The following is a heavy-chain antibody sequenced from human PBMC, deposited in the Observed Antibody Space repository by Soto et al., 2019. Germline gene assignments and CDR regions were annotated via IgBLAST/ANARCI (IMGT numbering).Heavy chain of an antibody. J-gene: IGHJ4*02. CDR3: ARSIVVVTALDY. CDR1: GYTFTSYA. Sequence: QVQLVQSGAEVKKPGASVKVSCKASGYTFTSYAMHWVRQAPGQRLEWMGWLNAGNGNTKYSQKFQGRVTTTRVTSASTAYTELSSLRSDDTAVYYCARSIVVVTALDYWGQGTLVTVSS. D-gene: IGHD2-21*02. CDR2: LNAGNGNT. V-gene: IGHV1-3*01.